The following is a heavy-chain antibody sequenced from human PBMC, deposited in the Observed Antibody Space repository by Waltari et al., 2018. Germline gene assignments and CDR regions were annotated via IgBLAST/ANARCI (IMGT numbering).Heavy chain of an antibody. D-gene: IGHD4-17*01. V-gene: IGHV3-21*01. J-gene: IGHJ4*02. CDR3: ARGYMTXVTTLGY. CDR1: GFTFSSYX. CDR2: ISSSSSXI. Sequence: EVQLVESXGGLVKPXXSLXLSCAASGFTFSSYXMNWVRQAPGKGLEVVSSISSSSSXIYYADSVKGRFTISRDNAKNSLYLQMNSXRAEDTAVYYCARGYMTXVTTLGYWGQGTLVXXXS.